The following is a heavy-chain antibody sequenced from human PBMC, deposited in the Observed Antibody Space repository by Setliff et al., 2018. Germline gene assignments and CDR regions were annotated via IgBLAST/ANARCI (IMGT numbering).Heavy chain of an antibody. CDR3: ARGAPPRVWYNYYYMDV. J-gene: IGHJ6*03. D-gene: IGHD3-10*01. CDR1: GGSVSSGSYY. Sequence: SETLSLTCTVSGGSVSSGSYYWSWIRQPAGKGLEWIGHIYTSGSTNYNPSLKSRVTISVDTSKNQFSLKLSSVTAADTAVYYCARGAPPRVWYNYYYMDVWGKGTTVTVSS. CDR2: IYTSGST. V-gene: IGHV4-61*09.